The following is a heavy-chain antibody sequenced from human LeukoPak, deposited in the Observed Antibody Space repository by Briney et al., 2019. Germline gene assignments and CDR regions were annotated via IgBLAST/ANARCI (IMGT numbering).Heavy chain of an antibody. CDR1: GYTFTGYY. Sequence: ASVKVSCKASGYTFTGYYMRGVRQAPGQGLEWMGWINPNSGGANYEQKFQGRVTMTRDTSISTAYMELSRLRSDDTAVYYCARVGGAGSPDYYYYMDAWGKGTTVTVSS. D-gene: IGHD2-21*01. CDR2: INPNSGGA. V-gene: IGHV1-2*02. J-gene: IGHJ6*03. CDR3: ARVGGAGSPDYYYYMDA.